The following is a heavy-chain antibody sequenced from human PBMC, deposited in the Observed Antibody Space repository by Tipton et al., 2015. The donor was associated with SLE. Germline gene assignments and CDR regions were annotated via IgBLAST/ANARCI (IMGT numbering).Heavy chain of an antibody. CDR1: GGSISSGSYY. CDR3: ATSPSGSLYYFDY. D-gene: IGHD1-26*01. J-gene: IGHJ4*02. V-gene: IGHV4-61*02. CDR2: IYTSGST. Sequence: TLSLTCTVSGGSISSGSYYWSWIRQPAGKGLEWIGRIYTSGSTNYNPSLKSRVTISVDTSKNQFSLKLSSVTAADTAVYYCATSPSGSLYYFDYWGQGTLVTVSS.